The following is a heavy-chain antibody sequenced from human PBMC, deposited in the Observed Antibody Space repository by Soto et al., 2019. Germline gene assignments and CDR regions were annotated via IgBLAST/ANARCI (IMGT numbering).Heavy chain of an antibody. CDR1: GYTFTGYY. CDR2: INPNSGGT. Sequence: SVQVSCKASGYTFTGYYMHWVRQAPGQGLEWMGWINPNSGGTNYAQKFQGRVTMTRDTSISTAYMELSRLRSDDTAVYYCARGGGTIVGVVDYGMDGCGQGTTVTVSS. J-gene: IGHJ6*02. CDR3: ARGGGTIVGVVDYGMDG. V-gene: IGHV1-2*02. D-gene: IGHD3-3*01.